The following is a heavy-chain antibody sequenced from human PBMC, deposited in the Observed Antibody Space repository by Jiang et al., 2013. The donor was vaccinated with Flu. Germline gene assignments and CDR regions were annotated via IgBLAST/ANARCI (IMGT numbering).Heavy chain of an antibody. CDR2: IYYSGST. CDR1: GGSISSYY. Sequence: PGLVKPSETLSLTCTVSGGSISSYYWSWIRQPPGKGLEWIGYIYYSGSTNYNPSLKSRVTISVDTSKNQFSLKLSSVTAADTAVYYCARTPIVPAAKGAFDYWGQGTLVTVSS. J-gene: IGHJ4*02. V-gene: IGHV4-59*01. D-gene: IGHD2-2*01. CDR3: ARTPIVPAAKGAFDY.